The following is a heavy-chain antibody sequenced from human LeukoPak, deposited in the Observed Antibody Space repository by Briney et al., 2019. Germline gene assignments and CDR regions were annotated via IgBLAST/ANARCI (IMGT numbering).Heavy chain of an antibody. J-gene: IGHJ4*02. V-gene: IGHV1-2*02. CDR2: INPNSGGT. D-gene: IGHD2-2*01. CDR3: ARGPKDIVVVPAADY. CDR1: GYTFTGYY. Sequence: ASVKVSCKASGYTFTGYYMHWVRQAPGQGLEWMGWINPNSGGTNYAQKFQGRVTMTRNTSISTAYMELSSLRSEDTAVYYCARGPKDIVVVPAADYWGQGTLVTVSS.